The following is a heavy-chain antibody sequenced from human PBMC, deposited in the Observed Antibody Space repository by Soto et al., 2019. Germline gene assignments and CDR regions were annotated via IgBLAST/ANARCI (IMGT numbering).Heavy chain of an antibody. CDR2: ISGSGGST. V-gene: IGHV3-23*01. CDR3: AKEGYCSSTSCYDAFDI. CDR1: GFTFSCYV. J-gene: IGHJ3*02. D-gene: IGHD2-2*01. Sequence: GGSLRLSCAASGFTFSCYVMSWVCQANGKRLEWVSAISGSGGSTYYADSVKGRFTISRDNSKNTLYLQMNSLRAEDTAVYYCAKEGYCSSTSCYDAFDIWGQGTMVTVSS.